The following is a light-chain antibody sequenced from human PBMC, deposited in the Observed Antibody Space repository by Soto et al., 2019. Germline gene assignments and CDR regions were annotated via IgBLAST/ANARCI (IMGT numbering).Light chain of an antibody. Sequence: QSVLTQPPSVSGAPGQRVTISCTGSSSNIGAGHDVHWYQHLPGTTPKLLIYGNGNRPSGVPDRFSGSKSGTSASLAITGLQAEDEADYYCAAWDDTLGGFYVFGTGTKVTVL. J-gene: IGLJ1*01. CDR2: GNG. CDR1: SSNIGAGHD. CDR3: AAWDDTLGGFYV. V-gene: IGLV1-40*01.